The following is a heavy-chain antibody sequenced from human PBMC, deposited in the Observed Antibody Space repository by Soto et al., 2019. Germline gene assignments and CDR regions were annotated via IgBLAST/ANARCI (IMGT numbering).Heavy chain of an antibody. J-gene: IGHJ5*01. CDR1: GATFSTTG. D-gene: IGHD2-21*02. V-gene: IGHV1-69*01. Sequence: QVQLVQSGAEVRKPGSSLRVSCKSSGATFSTTGISWVRQAPGQGLEWMGGIIPLFGTPKYARKFQGRASIPADESTNTVYMELNSIRPYDAAVYYCARASPVICGGDPCYRLDSSFDSWGQGSLVIVSS. CDR3: ARASPVICGGDPCYRLDSSFDS. CDR2: IIPLFGTP.